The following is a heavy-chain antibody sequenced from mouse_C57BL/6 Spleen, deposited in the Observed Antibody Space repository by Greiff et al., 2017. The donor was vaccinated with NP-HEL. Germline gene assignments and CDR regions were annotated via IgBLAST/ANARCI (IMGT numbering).Heavy chain of an antibody. CDR1: GFTFSDYY. CDR2: INYDGSST. CDR3: ARKGGARYWYFDV. Sequence: EVQLVESEGGLVQPGSSMKLSCTASGFTFSDYYMAWVRQVPEKGLEWVANINYDGSSTYYLDSLKSRFIISRDNAKNILYLQMSSLKSEDTATYYCARKGGARYWYFDVWGTGTTVTVSS. V-gene: IGHV5-16*01. J-gene: IGHJ1*03.